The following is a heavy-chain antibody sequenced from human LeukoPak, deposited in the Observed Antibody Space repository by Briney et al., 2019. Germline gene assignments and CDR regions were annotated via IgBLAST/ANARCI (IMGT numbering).Heavy chain of an antibody. D-gene: IGHD1-26*01. CDR3: AIRGYSGSSVG. CDR2: IYYSGST. J-gene: IGHJ3*01. Sequence: SETLSLTCTVSGGSISSSSFSWGWIRQPPGNGLELIGSIYYSGSTYYNPSLKSRVTISVDTSKNQFSLKLSSVTAADAAVLHCAIRGYSGSSVGWGQGTLVTVSS. V-gene: IGHV4-39*01. CDR1: GGSISSSSFS.